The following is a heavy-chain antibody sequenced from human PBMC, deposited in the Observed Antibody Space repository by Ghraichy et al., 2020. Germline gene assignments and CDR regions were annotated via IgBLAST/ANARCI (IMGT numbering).Heavy chain of an antibody. J-gene: IGHJ4*02. V-gene: IGHV4-39*01. CDR1: DSITATAYY. CDR3: VRHSRYWGDS. D-gene: IGHD2-15*01. CDR2: IHHSGIT. Sequence: SETLSLTCTVDSITATAYYWSWVRQPPGKGLEWIGSIHHSGITYNNPSIESRVTTSVDTSKNQISLQLTYVTAADTAVYFCVRHSRYWGDSWGPGTLVIVSS.